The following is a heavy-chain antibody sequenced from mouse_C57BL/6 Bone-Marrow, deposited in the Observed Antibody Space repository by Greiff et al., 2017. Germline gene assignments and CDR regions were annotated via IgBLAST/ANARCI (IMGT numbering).Heavy chain of an antibody. CDR2: IWSDGST. D-gene: IGHD2-1*01. V-gene: IGHV2-6-1*01. Sequence: QVQLQESGPGLVAPSQSLSITCTVSGFSLTSYGVHWVRQPPGKGLEWLVVIWSDGSTTYNSALKSRLSISKDNSKSQVFLKMNSLQTDDTAMYYGARHTFYGNYAMDYWGQGTSVTVSS. J-gene: IGHJ4*01. CDR1: GFSLTSYG. CDR3: ARHTFYGNYAMDY.